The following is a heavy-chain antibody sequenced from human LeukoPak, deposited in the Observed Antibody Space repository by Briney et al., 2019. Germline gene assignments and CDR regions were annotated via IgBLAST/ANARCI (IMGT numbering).Heavy chain of an antibody. CDR3: ARDKRSSPYYLFDY. D-gene: IGHD1-26*01. CDR1: GYTFSMNV. V-gene: IGHV1-3*04. CDR2: INTGTGKT. Sequence: ASVKVSFKTSGYTFSMNVIHWMCQAPGQRIEWKGWINTGTGKTKYSQKFQGRLSITRDTSENTTSMELSSIRSEDTAVFYGARDKRSSPYYLFDYWGQGTLVTVSS. J-gene: IGHJ4*02.